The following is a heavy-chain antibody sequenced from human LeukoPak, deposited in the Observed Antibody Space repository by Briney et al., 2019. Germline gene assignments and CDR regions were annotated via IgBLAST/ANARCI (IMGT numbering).Heavy chain of an antibody. J-gene: IGHJ4*02. D-gene: IGHD6-19*01. V-gene: IGHV3-23*01. CDR3: AKPMIAVAVHFDY. Sequence: PGGSLRLSCAASGFTFSSYAMRWVRQAPGKGLEGVSAISGSGGSTYYADSVMGRVTISRDNSKNTLYLQMNSLRVEGTAVYYCAKPMIAVAVHFDYWGQGTLVTVSS. CDR2: ISGSGGST. CDR1: GFTFSSYA.